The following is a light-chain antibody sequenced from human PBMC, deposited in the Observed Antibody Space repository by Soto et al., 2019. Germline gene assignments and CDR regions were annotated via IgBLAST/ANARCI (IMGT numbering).Light chain of an antibody. CDR3: QSYDSSLSGSVL. CDR2: GNR. J-gene: IGLJ2*01. Sequence: QSVLTQPPSVSGAPGQRVTISCTGSSSNIGAGYDVHWYQHLPGEAPKLLIFGNRNRPSGVPDRFSGSKSATSASLAITGLQAEDEADYYCQSYDSSLSGSVLFGGGTKVTVL. V-gene: IGLV1-40*01. CDR1: SSNIGAGYD.